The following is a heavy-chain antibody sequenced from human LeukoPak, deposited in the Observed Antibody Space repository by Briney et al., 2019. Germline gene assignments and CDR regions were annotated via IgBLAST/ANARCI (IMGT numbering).Heavy chain of an antibody. Sequence: SETLSLTCGVSGYSISRGYYWAWIRQPPGKGLEWIGTTYHIGSTYYTPSLGSRVTIPVDTSKNEFSLNLKSVTAADTAVYYCARAGWIITSGIDYWGQGALVTVSS. D-gene: IGHD3-10*01. J-gene: IGHJ4*02. CDR2: TYHIGST. V-gene: IGHV4-38-2*01. CDR3: ARAGWIITSGIDY. CDR1: GYSISRGYY.